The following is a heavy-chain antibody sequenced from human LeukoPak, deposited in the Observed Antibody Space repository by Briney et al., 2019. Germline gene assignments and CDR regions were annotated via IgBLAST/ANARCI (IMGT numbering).Heavy chain of an antibody. CDR2: ISYDGSNK. V-gene: IGHV3-30-3*01. J-gene: IGHJ3*02. Sequence: GGSLRLSCAASGFTFSSYAMHWVRQAPGKGLEWVAVISYDGSNKYYADSVKGRFTISRDNSKNTLYLQMNSLRAEDTAVYNCARIYGAVADPGAFDIWGQGTMVTVSS. CDR3: ARIYGAVADPGAFDI. CDR1: GFTFSSYA. D-gene: IGHD6-19*01.